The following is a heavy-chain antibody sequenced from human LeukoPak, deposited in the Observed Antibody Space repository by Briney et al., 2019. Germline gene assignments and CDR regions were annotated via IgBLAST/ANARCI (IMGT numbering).Heavy chain of an antibody. J-gene: IGHJ4*02. CDR1: GGSISSSSYS. Sequence: SETLSLTCTVSGGSISSSSYSWGWIRQPPGKGLEWIGSIYYSGSTYYNPSLKSRVTISVDTSKNQFSLKLSSVTAADTAVYYCARFAGPVLAGGTIDYWGQGTLVTVSS. CDR2: IYYSGST. CDR3: ARFAGPVLAGGTIDY. V-gene: IGHV4-39*01. D-gene: IGHD1-7*01.